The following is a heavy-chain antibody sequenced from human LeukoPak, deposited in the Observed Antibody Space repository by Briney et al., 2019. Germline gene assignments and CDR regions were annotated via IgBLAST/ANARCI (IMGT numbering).Heavy chain of an antibody. CDR1: GFTFSNAW. D-gene: IGHD3-22*01. Sequence: GGSLRLSCAASGFTFSNAWMSWVRQAPGKGLEWVGRIKRKSDGGTTDYAAPVKGRFTISRDDSKNTLYLQMNSLKTEDTAVYYCTTYDSSGYFYFDYWGQGTLVTASS. V-gene: IGHV3-15*01. J-gene: IGHJ4*02. CDR3: TTYDSSGYFYFDY. CDR2: IKRKSDGGTT.